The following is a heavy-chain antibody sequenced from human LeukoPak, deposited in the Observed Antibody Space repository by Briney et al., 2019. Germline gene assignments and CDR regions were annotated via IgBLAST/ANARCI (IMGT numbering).Heavy chain of an antibody. Sequence: GGSLRLSCAPSGLSFSSCSMNWVRQAPGKRLEWVSSISSSSSYIYYAHSVKGRFPFSRGNAKNSLYLQMNSLRAEDPAVYYCARVFWEASGHYFDYWGQGTLVTVSS. CDR2: ISSSSSYI. D-gene: IGHD1-26*01. V-gene: IGHV3-21*01. CDR1: GLSFSSCS. CDR3: ARVFWEASGHYFDY. J-gene: IGHJ4*02.